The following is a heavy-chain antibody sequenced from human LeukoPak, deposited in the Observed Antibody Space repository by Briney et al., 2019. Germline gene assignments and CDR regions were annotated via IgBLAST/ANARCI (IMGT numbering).Heavy chain of an antibody. CDR2: MNPNSGNT. CDR3: ARDLAASGIRVVPAAT. CDR1: GYTFTSYD. V-gene: IGHV1-8*01. J-gene: IGHJ4*02. Sequence: ASVKVSCKASGYTFTSYDINWVRQATGQGLEWMGWMNPNSGNTGYAQKFQGRVTMTRNTSISTAYMELSSLRSEDTAVYYCARDLAASGIRVVPAATWGQGTLVTVSS. D-gene: IGHD2-2*01.